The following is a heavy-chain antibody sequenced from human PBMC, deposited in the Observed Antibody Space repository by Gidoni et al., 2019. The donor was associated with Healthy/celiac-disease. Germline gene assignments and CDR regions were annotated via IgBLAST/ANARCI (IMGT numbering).Heavy chain of an antibody. CDR3: AKATYYYDSSGYYNY. J-gene: IGHJ4*02. Sequence: EVQLLESGGGLVQPGGSLRLSCAASGFPFSSYAMSWVRQAPGKGLEGVSAISGSGGSTYYADSVKGRFTISRDNSKNTLYLQMNSLRAEDTAVYYCAKATYYYDSSGYYNYWGQGTLVTVSS. CDR1: GFPFSSYA. V-gene: IGHV3-23*01. D-gene: IGHD3-22*01. CDR2: ISGSGGST.